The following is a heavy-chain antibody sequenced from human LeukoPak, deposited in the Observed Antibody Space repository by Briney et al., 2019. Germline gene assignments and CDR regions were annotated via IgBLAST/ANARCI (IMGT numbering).Heavy chain of an antibody. Sequence: ASVKVSCKASGHTFTSYGISWVRQAPGQGLEWMGWISAYNGNTNYAQKLQGRVTMTTDTSTSTAYMELRSLRSDDTAVYYCARSHYYDSSGYYKGFDYWGQGTLVTVSS. CDR2: ISAYNGNT. V-gene: IGHV1-18*01. CDR3: ARSHYYDSSGYYKGFDY. CDR1: GHTFTSYG. J-gene: IGHJ4*02. D-gene: IGHD3-22*01.